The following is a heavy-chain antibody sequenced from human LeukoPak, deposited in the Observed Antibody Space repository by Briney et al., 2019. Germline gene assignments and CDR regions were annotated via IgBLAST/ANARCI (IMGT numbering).Heavy chain of an antibody. CDR3: ARDSNYYDSSGYPDAFDI. V-gene: IGHV3-48*01. J-gene: IGHJ3*02. CDR1: GFTFSSYS. Sequence: PGGSLRLSCAASGFTFSSYSMNWVRQAPGKGLEWVSYISSSSSTIYYADSVKGRFTISRDNAKNSLYLQMNSLRAEDTAVYYCARDSNYYDSSGYPDAFDIWGQGTMVTVSS. CDR2: ISSSSSTI. D-gene: IGHD3-22*01.